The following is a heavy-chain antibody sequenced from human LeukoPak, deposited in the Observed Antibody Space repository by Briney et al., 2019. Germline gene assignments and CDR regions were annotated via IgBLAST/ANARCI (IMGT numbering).Heavy chain of an antibody. D-gene: IGHD1-20*01. CDR1: GFTFSSYW. CDR3: ARDPLITGNDF. CDR2: IKQDGSEK. V-gene: IGHV3-7*01. Sequence: PGGSLRLSCAASGFTFSSYWMSWVRQAPGKGLEWVANIKQDGSEKYYVDSVKGRFTISRENAKNSLYLQMNGRRAEGRAVYYCARDPLITGNDFGGGRTVVTVSS. J-gene: IGHJ4*02.